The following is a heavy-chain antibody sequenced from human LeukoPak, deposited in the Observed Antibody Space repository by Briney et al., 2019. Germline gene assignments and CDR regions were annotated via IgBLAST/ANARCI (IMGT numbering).Heavy chain of an antibody. CDR1: GYTFTNYG. CDR2: ISAYNGNT. Sequence: GASVKVSCKASGYTFTNYGISWVRQAPGQGLEWMGWISAYNGNTNSAQILQGRVTMTTDTSTSTAYMELRSLRSDDTAVYYCARDVDTSMAYYFDCWGQGTLVTVSS. J-gene: IGHJ4*02. V-gene: IGHV1-18*01. D-gene: IGHD5-18*01. CDR3: ARDVDTSMAYYFDC.